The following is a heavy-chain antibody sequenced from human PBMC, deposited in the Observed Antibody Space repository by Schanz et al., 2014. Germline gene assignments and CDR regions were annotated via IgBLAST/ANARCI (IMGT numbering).Heavy chain of an antibody. CDR2: IYSGIGA. D-gene: IGHD3-9*01. CDR1: GFTVSSNH. Sequence: GQLAESGGGLVQPGGSLRLSCAVSGFTVSSNHMSWVRQAPGKGLEWVSVIYSGIGAYYADSVKDRFTVSRDNSKNTLYLQMNSLRAEDTAVYYCAKQIHYDILTVTRNWGQGTLVTVSS. CDR3: AKQIHYDILTVTRN. J-gene: IGHJ4*02. V-gene: IGHV3-66*01.